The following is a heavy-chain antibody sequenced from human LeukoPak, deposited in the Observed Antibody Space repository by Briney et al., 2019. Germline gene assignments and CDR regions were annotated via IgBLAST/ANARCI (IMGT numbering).Heavy chain of an antibody. Sequence: SDTLSLTCAVSGYSISSSNYWGWIRQPPGKGLEWIGHIYYSGSIYYNPSLKSRVTMSVDTSKNQFSLKLGSVTAVDTAVYYCARKATTGPTKAAFDIWGQGTMVTVSS. D-gene: IGHD4-17*01. CDR3: ARKATTGPTKAAFDI. J-gene: IGHJ3*02. CDR1: GYSISSSNY. V-gene: IGHV4-28*05. CDR2: IYYSGSI.